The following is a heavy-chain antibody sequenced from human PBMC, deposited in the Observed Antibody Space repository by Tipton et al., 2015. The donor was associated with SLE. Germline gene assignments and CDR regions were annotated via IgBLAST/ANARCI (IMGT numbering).Heavy chain of an antibody. CDR3: ARNSGSRGDY. V-gene: IGHV4-39*07. J-gene: IGHJ4*02. CDR2: IYYSGST. CDR1: GGSISSYY. D-gene: IGHD1-26*01. Sequence: TLSLTCTVSGGSISSYYWSWIRQPPGKGLEWIGSIYYSGSTYYNPSLKSRVTISVDTSKNQFSLKLSSVTAADTAVYYCARNSGSRGDYWGQGTLVTVSS.